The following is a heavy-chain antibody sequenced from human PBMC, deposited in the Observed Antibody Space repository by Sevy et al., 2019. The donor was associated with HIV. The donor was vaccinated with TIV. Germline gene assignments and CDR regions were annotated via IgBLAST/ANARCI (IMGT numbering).Heavy chain of an antibody. Sequence: GGSLRLSCAASGFTFSSYAMHWVRQAPGKGLEWVAVISYDGSNKYYADSVKGRFTISRDNSKNTLYLQMNSLRAEDTAVYYCARDLREYGSSSTNGMDVWGQGTTVTVSS. V-gene: IGHV3-30-3*01. J-gene: IGHJ6*02. CDR1: GFTFSSYA. CDR3: ARDLREYGSSSTNGMDV. D-gene: IGHD6-6*01. CDR2: ISYDGSNK.